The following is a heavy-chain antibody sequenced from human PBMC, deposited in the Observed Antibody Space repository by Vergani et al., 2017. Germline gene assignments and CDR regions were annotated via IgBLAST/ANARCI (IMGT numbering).Heavy chain of an antibody. D-gene: IGHD3-22*01. V-gene: IGHV3-21*01. J-gene: IGHJ6*02. CDR1: GFTFSSYS. Sequence: EVQLVESGGGLVQPGGSLRLSCAASGFTFSSYSMNWVRQAPGKGLEWVSSISSSSSYIYYADSVKGRFTISRDNAKNSLYLQMNSLRAEDTAVYYCASTYSSGSYYYYYGMDVWGQGTTVTVSS. CDR2: ISSSSSYI. CDR3: ASTYSSGSYYYYYGMDV.